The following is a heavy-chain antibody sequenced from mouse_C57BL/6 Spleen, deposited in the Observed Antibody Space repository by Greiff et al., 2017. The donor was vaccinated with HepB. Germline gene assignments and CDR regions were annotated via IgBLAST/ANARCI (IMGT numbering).Heavy chain of an antibody. CDR2: IDPSDSYT. CDR1: GYTFTSYW. D-gene: IGHD3-1*01. J-gene: IGHJ2*01. CDR3: AREGRDRPYY. V-gene: IGHV1-69*01. Sequence: VQLQQPGAELVMPGASVKLSCKASGYTFTSYWMHWVKQRPGQGLEWIGEIDPSDSYTNDNQKFKGKSTLTVDKSSSTAYMQLSSLTSEDSAVNYCAREGRDRPYYWGQGTTLTVSS.